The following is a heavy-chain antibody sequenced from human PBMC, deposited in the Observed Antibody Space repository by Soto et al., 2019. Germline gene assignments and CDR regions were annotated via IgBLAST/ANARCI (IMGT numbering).Heavy chain of an antibody. CDR1: GDSVSSNSAA. Sequence: LTCAISGDSVSSNSAAWNWIRQSPSRGLEWLGRTYYRSKWYNDYAVSVKSRITINPDTSKNQFSLQLNSVTPEDTAVYYCARDQGYCSSTSCTPGDGMDVWGQGTTVTVSS. D-gene: IGHD2-2*01. J-gene: IGHJ6*02. V-gene: IGHV6-1*01. CDR3: ARDQGYCSSTSCTPGDGMDV. CDR2: TYYRSKWYN.